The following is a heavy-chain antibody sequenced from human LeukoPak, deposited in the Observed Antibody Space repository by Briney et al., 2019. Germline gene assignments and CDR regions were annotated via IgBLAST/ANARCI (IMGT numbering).Heavy chain of an antibody. CDR2: IYTSGST. Sequence: PSETLSLTCTVSGGSISSGSYYWSWIRQPAGKGLEWIGRIYTSGSTNYNPSLKSRVTISVDTSKNQFSLKLSSATAADTAVYYCARVAGTTVFWFDPWGQGTLVTVSS. J-gene: IGHJ5*02. CDR3: ARVAGTTVFWFDP. V-gene: IGHV4-61*02. CDR1: GGSISSGSYY. D-gene: IGHD1-1*01.